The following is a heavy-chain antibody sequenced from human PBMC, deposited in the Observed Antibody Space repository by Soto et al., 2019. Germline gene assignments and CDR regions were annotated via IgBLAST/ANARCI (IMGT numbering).Heavy chain of an antibody. CDR1: GYTFTSYA. CDR2: INAGNGNT. J-gene: IGHJ3*02. D-gene: IGHD2-2*01. V-gene: IGHV1-3*01. Sequence: GASVKVSCKASGYTFTSYAMHWVRQAPGQRLEWMGWINAGNGNTKYSQKFQGRVTITRDTSASTAYMELSSLRSEDTAVYYCARGPSIGSSTSWYGGLPLNAFDIWGQGTMVTVSS. CDR3: ARGPSIGSSTSWYGGLPLNAFDI.